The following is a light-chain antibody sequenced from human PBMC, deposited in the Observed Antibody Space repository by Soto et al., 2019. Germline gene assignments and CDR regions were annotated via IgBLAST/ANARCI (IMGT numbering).Light chain of an antibody. CDR1: QSISTY. V-gene: IGKV3-11*01. J-gene: IGKJ1*01. Sequence: EIVLTQSPATLSLSPGERATLSCRASQSISTYLAWYQQKPGQAPRLLIYDASNRATGIPARFSGSESGTDFTLTISSLEPEDFAVYYCQQRSNWPPTFGQGTKVETK. CDR3: QQRSNWPPT. CDR2: DAS.